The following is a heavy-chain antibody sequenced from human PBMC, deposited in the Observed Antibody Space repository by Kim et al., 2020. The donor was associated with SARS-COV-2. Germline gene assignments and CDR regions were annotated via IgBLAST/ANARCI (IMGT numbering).Heavy chain of an antibody. V-gene: IGHV3-30*07. J-gene: IGHJ4*02. CDR3: VRAVVPSQGY. Sequence: YYADSVKGRFSISRDNSKNTLSLQMNSLRAEDTALYYCVRAVVPSQGYWGQGTLVTVSS.